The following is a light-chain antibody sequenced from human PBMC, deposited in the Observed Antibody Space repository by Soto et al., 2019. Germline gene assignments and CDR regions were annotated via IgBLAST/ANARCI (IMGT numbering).Light chain of an antibody. J-gene: IGKJ5*01. CDR1: QSVSSSY. V-gene: IGKV3-20*01. CDR3: QQYGSSPGIT. Sequence: EIVLTQSPGTLSLSPGERATLSCRASQSVSSSYLAWYQQKPGQAPRLLIYGASSRATGIPGRFSGSGSGTDFTLTISRLEPEDFAVYYCQQYGSSPGITFGQGTRL. CDR2: GAS.